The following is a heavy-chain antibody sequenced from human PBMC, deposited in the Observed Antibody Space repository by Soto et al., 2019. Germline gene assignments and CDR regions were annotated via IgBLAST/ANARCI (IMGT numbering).Heavy chain of an antibody. CDR2: ISYDGSNK. V-gene: IGHV3-30-3*01. J-gene: IGHJ4*02. CDR3: ASAYYDILTGYYNEFDY. D-gene: IGHD3-9*01. Sequence: GGSLRLSCAASGFTFSSYAMHWVRQAPGKGLEWVAVISYDGSNKYYADSVKGRFTISRDNSKNTLYLQMNSLRAEDTAVYYCASAYYDILTGYYNEFDYWGQGTLVTVSS. CDR1: GFTFSSYA.